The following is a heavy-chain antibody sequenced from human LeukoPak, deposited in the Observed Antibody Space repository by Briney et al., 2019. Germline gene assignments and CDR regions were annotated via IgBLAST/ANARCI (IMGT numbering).Heavy chain of an antibody. Sequence: PGGSLRLSCAASGFTFSSYWMSWVRQAPGKGLEWVANIKQDGSEKYYVDPVKGRFTTSRDNAKNSLYLQMNSLRAEDTAVYYCAKDTGGYSYGRTFDYWGQGTLVTVSS. CDR3: AKDTGGYSYGRTFDY. D-gene: IGHD5-18*01. V-gene: IGHV3-7*03. J-gene: IGHJ4*02. CDR1: GFTFSSYW. CDR2: IKQDGSEK.